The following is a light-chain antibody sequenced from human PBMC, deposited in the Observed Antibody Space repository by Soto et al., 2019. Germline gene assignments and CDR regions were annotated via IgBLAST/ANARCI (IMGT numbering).Light chain of an antibody. CDR2: AAS. CDR1: QSISTF. Sequence: DIQMTQSPSSLSASVGDIVSVTCRASQSISTFLNWYQQRPGEAPKLLIYAASSLQSGVPSRFSGSGSGADFPRTIGSLQLEDFETYDCQQCYTTPLTFGKGTKVEVK. V-gene: IGKV1-39*01. J-gene: IGKJ1*01. CDR3: QQCYTTPLT.